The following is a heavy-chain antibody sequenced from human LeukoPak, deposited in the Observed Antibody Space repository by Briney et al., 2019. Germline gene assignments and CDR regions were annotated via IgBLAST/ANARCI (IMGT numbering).Heavy chain of an antibody. D-gene: IGHD6-19*01. J-gene: IGHJ5*02. V-gene: IGHV4-34*01. CDR2: INHSGST. Sequence: SATLSLTCAVYGGSFSGYYWSWIRQPPGKGLEWIGEINHSGSTNYNPSLKSRVTISVDTSRNQFSLKLSSVTAADTAVYYCARGPGIAVAGPHNNWFDPWGQGTLVTVSS. CDR3: ARGPGIAVAGPHNNWFDP. CDR1: GGSFSGYY.